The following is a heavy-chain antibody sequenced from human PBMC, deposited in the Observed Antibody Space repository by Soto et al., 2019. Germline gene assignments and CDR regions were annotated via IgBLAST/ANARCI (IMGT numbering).Heavy chain of an antibody. CDR1: GFTFSSYA. D-gene: IGHD4-17*01. J-gene: IGHJ4*02. V-gene: IGHV3-30-3*01. Sequence: GGSLRLSCAASGFTFSSYAMHWVRQAPGKGLGWVAVISYDGSNKYYADSVKGRFTISRDNSKNTLYLQMNSLRAEDTAVYYCARDPAMTTVTHYFDYWGQGTLVTVSS. CDR2: ISYDGSNK. CDR3: ARDPAMTTVTHYFDY.